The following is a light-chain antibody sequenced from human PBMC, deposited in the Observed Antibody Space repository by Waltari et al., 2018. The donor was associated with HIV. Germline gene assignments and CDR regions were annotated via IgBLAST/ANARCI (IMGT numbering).Light chain of an antibody. CDR3: NSYAGSNNWV. Sequence: QSALTQPPSASGSPGQSVTISCTGTSSDVGGSKYVSWYQQHPGKAPKLMIYEVNKRPSGVPARFSGSKSANTASLTVSGLQADDEADYYCNSYAGSNNWVFGGGTKLTVL. CDR2: EVN. V-gene: IGLV2-8*01. CDR1: SSDVGGSKY. J-gene: IGLJ3*02.